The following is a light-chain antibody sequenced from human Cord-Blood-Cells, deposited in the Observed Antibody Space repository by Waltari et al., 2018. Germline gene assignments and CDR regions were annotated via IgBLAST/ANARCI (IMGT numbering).Light chain of an antibody. J-gene: IGLJ2*01. CDR3: QSADSSGTYVV. CDR2: KDS. Sequence: SYELTQPPSVSVSPGQTARITCSGDALPKQYAYWYQQKPGQAPVLVDSKDSERPSGIPERFSGSSSRTTVTLTISGVQAEDEADYYCQSADSSGTYVVFGGGTKLTVL. V-gene: IGLV3-25*03. CDR1: ALPKQY.